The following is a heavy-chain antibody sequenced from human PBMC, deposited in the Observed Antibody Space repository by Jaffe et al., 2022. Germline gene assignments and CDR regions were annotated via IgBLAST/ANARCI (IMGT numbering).Heavy chain of an antibody. J-gene: IGHJ4*02. D-gene: IGHD2-21*02. CDR2: IYTSGST. CDR3: ARDLGDYYFDY. CDR1: GGSISSGSYY. Sequence: QVQLQESGPGLVKPSQTLSLTCTVSGGSISSGSYYWSWIRQPAGKGLEWIGRIYTSGSTNYNPSLKSRVTISVDTSKNQFSLKLSSVTAADTAVYYCARDLGDYYFDYWGQGTLVTVSS. V-gene: IGHV4-61*02.